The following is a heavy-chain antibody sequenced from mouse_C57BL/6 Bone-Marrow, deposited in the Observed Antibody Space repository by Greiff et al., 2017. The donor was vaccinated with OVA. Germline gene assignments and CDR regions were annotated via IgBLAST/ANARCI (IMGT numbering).Heavy chain of an antibody. CDR2: IRSKSNNYAT. V-gene: IGHV10-1*01. Sequence: EVQLMESGGGLVQPKGSLKLSCAASGFSFNTYAMNWVRQAPGKGLEWVARIRSKSNNYATYYADSVKDRFTISRDDSESMLYLQMNNLKTEDTAMYYCVRQDYYAMDYWGQGTSVTVSS. J-gene: IGHJ4*01. CDR3: VRQDYYAMDY. CDR1: GFSFNTYA.